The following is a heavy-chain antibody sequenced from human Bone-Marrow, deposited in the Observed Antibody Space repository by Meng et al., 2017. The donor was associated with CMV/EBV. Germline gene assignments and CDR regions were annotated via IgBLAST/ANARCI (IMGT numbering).Heavy chain of an antibody. V-gene: IGHV4-4*02. CDR1: GGSISSSNW. J-gene: IGHJ6*02. Sequence: SETLSLTCAVSGGSISSSNWWSWVRQPPGKGLEWIGEIYHSGSTNYNPSLKNRVTISVDKSKNQFSLKLSSVTAADTAVYYCARAHIVVVPAATGNYYYYYGMDVWGQGTTVTVSS. CDR2: IYHSGST. CDR3: ARAHIVVVPAATGNYYYYYGMDV. D-gene: IGHD2-2*01.